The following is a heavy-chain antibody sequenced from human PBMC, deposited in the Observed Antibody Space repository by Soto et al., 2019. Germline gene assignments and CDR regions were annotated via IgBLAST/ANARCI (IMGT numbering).Heavy chain of an antibody. V-gene: IGHV1-69*13. Sequence: GASVKVSCKASGGTFSSYAISWVRQAPGQGLEWMGGIIPIFGTANYAQKFQGRVTITADESTSTAYMELSSLRSEDTAVYYGASENAAGDRYGLQFDYWGQGTLVTVSS. D-gene: IGHD6-13*01. J-gene: IGHJ4*02. CDR3: ASENAAGDRYGLQFDY. CDR1: GGTFSSYA. CDR2: IIPIFGTA.